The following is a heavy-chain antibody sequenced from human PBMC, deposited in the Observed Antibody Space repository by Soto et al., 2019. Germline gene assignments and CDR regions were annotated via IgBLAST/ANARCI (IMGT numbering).Heavy chain of an antibody. J-gene: IGHJ6*02. CDR2: IYHSGST. CDR1: GGSISSGGYS. CDR3: ARARALVGATDYYYGMDV. Sequence: QLQLQESGSGLVKPSQTLSLTCAVSGGSISSGGYSWSWIRQPPGKGLEWIGYIYHSGSTYYNPSLKSRVTISVDRSKNQFSLKLSSVTAADTAVYCCARARALVGATDYYYGMDVWGQGTTVTVSS. D-gene: IGHD1-26*01. V-gene: IGHV4-30-2*01.